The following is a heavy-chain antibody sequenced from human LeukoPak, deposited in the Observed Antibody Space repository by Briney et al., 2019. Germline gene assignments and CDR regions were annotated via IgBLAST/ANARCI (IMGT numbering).Heavy chain of an antibody. CDR1: GYTFTSYA. D-gene: IGHD5-12*01. J-gene: IGHJ4*02. V-gene: IGHV1-3*01. CDR2: INAGNGNT. Sequence: GASVKVSCKASGYTFTSYAMHWVRQAPGQRLEWMGWINAGNGNTEYSQKFQGRVTITRDTSASTAYMELSSLRSEDTAVYYCARHYSGYNFGCDYWGQGTLVTVSS. CDR3: ARHYSGYNFGCDY.